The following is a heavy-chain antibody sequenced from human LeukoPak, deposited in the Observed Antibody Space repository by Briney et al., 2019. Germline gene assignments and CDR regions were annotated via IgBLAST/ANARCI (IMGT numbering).Heavy chain of an antibody. CDR3: ARDNPGYGDWKDYFDY. J-gene: IGHJ4*02. CDR2: ISSSSSYI. V-gene: IGHV3-21*01. Sequence: GGSLRPSCAASGFTFSSYSMNWVRQAPGKGLEWVSSISSSSSYIYYADSVKGRFTISRDNAKNSLYLQMNSLRAEDTAVYYCARDNPGYGDWKDYFDYWGQGTLVTVSS. CDR1: GFTFSSYS. D-gene: IGHD4-17*01.